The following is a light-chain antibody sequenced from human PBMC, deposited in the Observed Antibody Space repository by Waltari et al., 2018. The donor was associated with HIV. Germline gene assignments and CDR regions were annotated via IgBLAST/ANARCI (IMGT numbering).Light chain of an antibody. CDR1: SSDVGSYNL. V-gene: IGLV2-23*01. Sequence: QSALTQPASVSGSPGQSITISCTGTSSDVGSYNLVSWYQQHPGKAPKFMIYEGTKRPSGVSNRFSGSKSYNTASLTISGLQAEDEADYHGCSYAANNTLLFGGGTKLTVL. CDR2: EGT. J-gene: IGLJ3*02. CDR3: CSYAANNTLL.